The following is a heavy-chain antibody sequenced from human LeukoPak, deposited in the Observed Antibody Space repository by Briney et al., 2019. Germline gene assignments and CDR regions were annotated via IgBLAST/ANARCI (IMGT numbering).Heavy chain of an antibody. J-gene: IGHJ4*02. V-gene: IGHV3-23*01. CDR3: AKAEGHPWPSYCFDS. Sequence: GGSLRLSCRASGIVFSGYWMSWLRQVSGKGLEWVSGITGSGGNSYYANSVKGRFTIFRDNSKNMLFLQMNSLRAEDTAIYYCAKAEGHPWPSYCFDSWGRGTLVAVSS. CDR1: GIVFSGYW. D-gene: IGHD5-12*01. CDR2: ITGSGGNS.